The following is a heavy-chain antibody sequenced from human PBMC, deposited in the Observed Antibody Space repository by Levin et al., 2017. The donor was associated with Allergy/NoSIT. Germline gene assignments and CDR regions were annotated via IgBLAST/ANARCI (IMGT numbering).Heavy chain of an antibody. CDR3: AKEGFGDTAMAYNWFDP. J-gene: IGHJ5*02. CDR2: ISYDGSNK. V-gene: IGHV3-30*18. Sequence: GESLKISCAASGFTFSSYGMHWVRQAPGKGLEWVAVISYDGSNKYYADSVKGRFTISRDNSKNTLYLQMNSLRAEDTAVYYCAKEGFGDTAMAYNWFDPWGQGTLVTVSS. D-gene: IGHD5-18*01. CDR1: GFTFSSYG.